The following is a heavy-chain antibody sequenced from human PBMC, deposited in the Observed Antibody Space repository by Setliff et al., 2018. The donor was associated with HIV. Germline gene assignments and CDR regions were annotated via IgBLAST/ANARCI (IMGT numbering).Heavy chain of an antibody. V-gene: IGHV4-4*09. CDR1: GGSISSYY. CDR2: IYTSGSV. J-gene: IGHJ5*02. Sequence: SETLSLTCTVSGGSISSYYWSWIRQPPGKGLEWIGYIYTSGSVNYNPSLNSRVTISVDTSKNQFSLKVNSVTAADTAVYFCAKRRGSGTLYDAFDPWGQGILVTVSS. D-gene: IGHD3-10*01. CDR3: AKRRGSGTLYDAFDP.